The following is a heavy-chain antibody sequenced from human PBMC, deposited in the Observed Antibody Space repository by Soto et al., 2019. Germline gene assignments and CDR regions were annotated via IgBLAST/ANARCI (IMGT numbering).Heavy chain of an antibody. CDR2: IYYSGSA. CDR1: GDSISSSRYY. CDR3: SRLTVEDGAGYYYYGMDV. V-gene: IGHV4-39*01. D-gene: IGHD2-21*02. J-gene: IGHJ6*02. Sequence: QLQLQESGPGLVKPSETLSLTCTVSGDSISSSRYYWGWIRQPPGKGLEWIGNIYYSGSAYYNPSLKSRVTISVDTSKNQFSLKLSSVTAADTAVYYCSRLTVEDGAGYYYYGMDVWGQGTTVTVSS.